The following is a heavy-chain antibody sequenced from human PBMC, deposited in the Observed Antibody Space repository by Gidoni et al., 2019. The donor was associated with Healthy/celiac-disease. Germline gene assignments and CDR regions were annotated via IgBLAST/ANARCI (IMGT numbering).Heavy chain of an antibody. CDR2: ISSSGRTI. V-gene: IGHV3-21*01. CDR1: GFTFSSSR. D-gene: IGHD5-18*01. CDR3: ARENAAMAKYYYYYGMDV. J-gene: IGHJ6*02. Sequence: EVQLVESGGGLVKPGGSLRLSCAASGFTFSSSRMNWVRQAPGKGLEWVSSISSSGRTIYYADSVKGRFTISRDNAKNSLYLQMNSLRAEDTAVYYCARENAAMAKYYYYYGMDVWGQGTTVTVSS.